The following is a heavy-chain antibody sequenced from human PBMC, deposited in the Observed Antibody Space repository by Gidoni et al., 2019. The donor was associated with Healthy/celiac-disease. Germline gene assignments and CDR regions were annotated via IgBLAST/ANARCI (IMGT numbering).Heavy chain of an antibody. D-gene: IGHD5-18*01. J-gene: IGHJ1*01. Sequence: EVQLLECGGGLLQPGGSLRLHCAAPGFTFSSYAMSWVRQAPGKGLEWVSAISGSGGSTYCADSVKGRFTISRDNSENTLYLQMNSLRAEDTAVYYCAKVWNVDTALYFQHWGQGTLVTVSS. CDR2: ISGSGGST. CDR3: AKVWNVDTALYFQH. V-gene: IGHV3-23*01. CDR1: GFTFSSYA.